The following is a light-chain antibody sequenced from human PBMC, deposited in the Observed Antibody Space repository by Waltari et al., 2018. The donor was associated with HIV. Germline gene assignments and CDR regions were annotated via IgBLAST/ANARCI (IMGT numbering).Light chain of an antibody. CDR3: QQYNNWPPWT. J-gene: IGKJ1*01. CDR2: NAS. CDR1: PSVSSD. Sequence: EILMTQSPATLSVPPGERVTLSCRASPSVSSDLAWYRQKPGQAPSLLIYNASTRATGLPARFSGSGSGTEFTLTISSLQSEDFAFYYCQQYNNWPPWTFGQGTKVEIK. V-gene: IGKV3-15*01.